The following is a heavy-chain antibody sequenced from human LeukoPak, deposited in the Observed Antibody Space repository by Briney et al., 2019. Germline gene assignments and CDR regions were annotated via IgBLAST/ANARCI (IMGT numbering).Heavy chain of an antibody. V-gene: IGHV1-69*13. J-gene: IGHJ5*02. Sequence: VASVKVSCKASGGTFSSYAISWVRQAPGQGLEWMGGIIPIFGTANYAQKFQGRVTITADESTSTAYMELSSLRSEDTAVYYCAREKKGSSWTPREPSNWFDPWGQGTLVTVSS. CDR3: AREKKGSSWTPREPSNWFDP. D-gene: IGHD6-13*01. CDR2: IIPIFGTA. CDR1: GGTFSSYA.